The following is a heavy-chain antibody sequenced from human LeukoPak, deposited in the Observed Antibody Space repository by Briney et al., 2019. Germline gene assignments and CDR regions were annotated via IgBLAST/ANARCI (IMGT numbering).Heavy chain of an antibody. J-gene: IGHJ4*02. D-gene: IGHD4-17*01. CDR3: AAHDYGDYPYYFDY. CDR1: GYTLTSYG. CDR2: ISAYNGNT. V-gene: IGHV1-18*01. Sequence: GASVKVSCKASGYTLTSYGISWVRQAPGQGLEWMGWISAYNGNTNYAQKLQGRVTMTTDTSTSTAYMELRSLRSDDTAVYYCAAHDYGDYPYYFDYWGQGTLVTVSS.